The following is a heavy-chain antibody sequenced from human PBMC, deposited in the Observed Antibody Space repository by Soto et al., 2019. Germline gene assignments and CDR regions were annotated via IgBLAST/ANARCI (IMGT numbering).Heavy chain of an antibody. J-gene: IGHJ4*02. V-gene: IGHV2-5*02. Sequence: QVTLEESGPTRVKPTQTLTLTCTFSGFSLATSGVGVGWVRQPPGKALERLALIYWDDDKRYSPSLRSRLTVTKDTSRNQVVLTMTNMDPVDTATYYCAHRVGLHGNWNGGYFDFWGQGALVTVSS. D-gene: IGHD1-1*01. CDR1: GFSLATSGVG. CDR3: AHRVGLHGNWNGGYFDF. CDR2: IYWDDDK.